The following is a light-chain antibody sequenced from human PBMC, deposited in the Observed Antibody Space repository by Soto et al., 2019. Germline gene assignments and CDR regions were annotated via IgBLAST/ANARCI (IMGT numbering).Light chain of an antibody. J-gene: IGKJ1*01. CDR1: QSVSSSF. CDR2: GAS. Sequence: EIVLTQSPGTLSLSPGERATLSCRASQSVSSSFLAWYQQKPGPAPRLLIYGASNRATGIPDRFSGSGSGTDFTLTISRLEPADFAVYYCQQYVTSPWAFGQGTKVAIE. V-gene: IGKV3-20*01. CDR3: QQYVTSPWA.